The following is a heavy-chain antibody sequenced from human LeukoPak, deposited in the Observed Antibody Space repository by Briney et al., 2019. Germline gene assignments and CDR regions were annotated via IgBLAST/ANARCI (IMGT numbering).Heavy chain of an antibody. Sequence: ASVNVSCKASGYSFTSYGISWVRQAPGQGLEWMGWISAYNGNTNYAQKLQGRVTMTTDTSTSTAYMELRSLRSDDTAVYYCARVAPLGSSDAFDIWGQGTMVTVSS. CDR2: ISAYNGNT. J-gene: IGHJ3*02. CDR1: GYSFTSYG. D-gene: IGHD3-10*01. V-gene: IGHV1-18*01. CDR3: ARVAPLGSSDAFDI.